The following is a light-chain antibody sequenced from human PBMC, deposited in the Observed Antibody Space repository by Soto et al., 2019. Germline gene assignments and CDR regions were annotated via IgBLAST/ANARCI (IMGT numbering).Light chain of an antibody. V-gene: IGKV1-33*01. Sequence: DIQMTKSPSSLSASVGDRVTITCQASQDITNFLNWYQQKPGKAPKLLISDASNLETGVPSRFSGSGSGTDFTLTIGSLQPEDFATYYCQQYDNLPITFGQGTRLEIK. CDR2: DAS. J-gene: IGKJ5*01. CDR1: QDITNF. CDR3: QQYDNLPIT.